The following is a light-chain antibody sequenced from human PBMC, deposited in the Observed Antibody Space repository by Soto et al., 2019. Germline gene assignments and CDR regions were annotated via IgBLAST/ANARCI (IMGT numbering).Light chain of an antibody. CDR1: QSVSNNY. Sequence: EIVLTQSPGTLSLSPGERATLSYRASQSVSNNYLAWYQQKPGQAPRLLISGASNRATGIPDRFSGSGSGTDFTLAISRLEPGDFAAYYCQQYGTSPFTFGPGTRVDLK. J-gene: IGKJ3*01. V-gene: IGKV3-20*01. CDR3: QQYGTSPFT. CDR2: GAS.